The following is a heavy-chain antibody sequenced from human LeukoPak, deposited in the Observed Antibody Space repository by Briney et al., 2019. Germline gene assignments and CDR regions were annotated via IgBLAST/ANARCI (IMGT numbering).Heavy chain of an antibody. CDR2: IYYSGST. CDR1: GDSISSYY. D-gene: IGHD3-22*01. V-gene: IGHV4-59*08. CDR3: ARLSPGYYDSNGYYGWVPFDY. Sequence: PSETLSLTCTVSGDSISSYYWSWIRQPPGKGLEWIGYIYYSGSTNYNPSLKSRVTISVDTSKNQFSLKLSSVTAADSAVYYCARLSPGYYDSNGYYGWVPFDYWGQGTLVTVSS. J-gene: IGHJ4*02.